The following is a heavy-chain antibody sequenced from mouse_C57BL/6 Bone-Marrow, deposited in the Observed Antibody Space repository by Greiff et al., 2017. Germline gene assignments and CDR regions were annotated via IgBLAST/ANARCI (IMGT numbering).Heavy chain of an antibody. CDR1: GYTFTSYG. J-gene: IGHJ3*01. CDR3: ASPGIYYDGSSPAY. D-gene: IGHD1-1*01. Sequence: QVQLQQSGAELARPGASVKLSCKASGYTFTSYGISWVKQRTGQGLEWIGEIYPRSGNTYYNEKFKGKATLTADKSSSTAYMELRSLTSEDSAVYFCASPGIYYDGSSPAYWGQGTLVTVSA. CDR2: IYPRSGNT. V-gene: IGHV1-81*01.